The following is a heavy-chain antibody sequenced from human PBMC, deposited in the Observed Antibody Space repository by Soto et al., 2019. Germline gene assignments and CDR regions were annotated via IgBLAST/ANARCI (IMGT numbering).Heavy chain of an antibody. V-gene: IGHV1-3*01. CDR1: GYTFSSYA. D-gene: IGHD2-15*01. CDR2: IHAGNGNT. Sequence: ASVKVSCKASGYTFSSYAIHWVRQAPGQGLEWMGWIHAGNGNTKYSQSFQGRITISRDTSATTAYMELNSLRSEDTAVYYCARGVAYLDYWGQGTLVTVSS. CDR3: ARGVAYLDY. J-gene: IGHJ4*02.